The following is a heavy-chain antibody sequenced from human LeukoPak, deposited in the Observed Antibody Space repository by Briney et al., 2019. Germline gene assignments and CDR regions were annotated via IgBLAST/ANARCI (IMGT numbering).Heavy chain of an antibody. CDR2: LHTSGST. CDR3: ARVESDYYHYMDV. V-gene: IGHV4-4*07. J-gene: IGHJ6*03. Sequence: SETLSLTCTVSGGSISSYYWSWIRQPAGEGLEWIGRLHTSGSTHYNPSLKSRVTMSVDTSKNQFSLKLSSVTAADTAVYYCARVESDYYHYMDVWAKGTTVTISS. D-gene: IGHD3-3*01. CDR1: GGSISSYY.